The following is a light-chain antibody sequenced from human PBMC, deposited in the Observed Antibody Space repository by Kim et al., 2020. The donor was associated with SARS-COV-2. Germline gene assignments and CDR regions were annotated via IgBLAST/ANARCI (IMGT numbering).Light chain of an antibody. CDR1: SSNIGAGYA. J-gene: IGLJ2*01. V-gene: IGLV1-40*01. CDR2: GNT. Sequence: QSVLTQSPSVSGAPGQRVTISCTGSSSNIGAGYAVSWYQQVPGAAPKLLIYGNTNRPSGVPDRFSGSKSATSASLAITGLQAEDEADYYCQSYDTTLSGSAFGGGTQLTVL. CDR3: QSYDTTLSGSA.